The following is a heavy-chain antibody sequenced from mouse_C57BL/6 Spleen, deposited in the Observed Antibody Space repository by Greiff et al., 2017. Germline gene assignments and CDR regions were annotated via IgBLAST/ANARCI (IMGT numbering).Heavy chain of an antibody. CDR3: ARCTGTYYCWYFDV. D-gene: IGHD4-1*01. J-gene: IGHJ1*03. CDR1: GYTFTSYG. V-gene: IGHV1-81*01. Sequence: QVQLKESGAELARPGASVKLSCKASGYTFTSYGISWVKQRTGQGLEWIGEIYPRSGNTYYNEKFKGKDTLTADKSSSTAYMELRSLTSEDSAVYFCARCTGTYYCWYFDVWGTGTTVTVSS. CDR2: IYPRSGNT.